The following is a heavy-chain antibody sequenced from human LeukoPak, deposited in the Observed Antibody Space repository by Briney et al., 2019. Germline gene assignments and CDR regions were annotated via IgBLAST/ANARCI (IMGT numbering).Heavy chain of an antibody. Sequence: GGSLRLSCAASGFTFSNYAMNWVRQAPGKGLEWVSGISISGGSTFYADPVKGRFTISRDDSKNTLSLQMNCLRVDDTAVFYCAKADSDTLYRNAFDIWGLGTMVTVSS. V-gene: IGHV3-23*01. D-gene: IGHD3-22*01. CDR1: GFTFSNYA. J-gene: IGHJ3*02. CDR3: AKADSDTLYRNAFDI. CDR2: ISISGGST.